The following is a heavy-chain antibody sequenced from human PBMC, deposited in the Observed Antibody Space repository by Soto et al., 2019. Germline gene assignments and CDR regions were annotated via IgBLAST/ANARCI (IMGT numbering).Heavy chain of an antibody. CDR2: ISSSSSYI. V-gene: IGHV3-21*01. J-gene: IGHJ4*02. Sequence: ESGGGLVKPGGSLRLSCAASGFTFRSYSMNWVRQAPGKGLEWVSSISSSSSYIYYADSVKGRFTISRDNAKNSLYLQMNSLRAEDTAVYYCARWGYLGYYFDYWGQGALVTVSS. CDR3: ARWGYLGYYFDY. D-gene: IGHD3-16*02. CDR1: GFTFRSYS.